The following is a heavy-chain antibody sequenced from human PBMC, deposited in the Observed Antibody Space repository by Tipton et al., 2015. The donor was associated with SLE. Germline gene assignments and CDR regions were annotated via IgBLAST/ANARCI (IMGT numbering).Heavy chain of an antibody. CDR2: IFYGGGT. Sequence: TLSLTCTVSGGTIVNYFWTWIRQPPGKGLEFIGNIFYGGGTTYSPSLKSRLTISVDTSKNQFSLRLTSVTAADTAVYYCAKTVAGAAYLFDLWGQGTLVTVSS. D-gene: IGHD6-19*01. J-gene: IGHJ4*02. V-gene: IGHV4-59*08. CDR3: AKTVAGAAYLFDL. CDR1: GGTIVNYF.